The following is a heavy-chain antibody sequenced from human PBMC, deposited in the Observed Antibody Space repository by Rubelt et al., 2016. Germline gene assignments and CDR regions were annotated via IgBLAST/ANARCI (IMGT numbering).Heavy chain of an antibody. V-gene: IGHV1-24*01. Sequence: QVQLVQSGAEVKKPGASVKVSCKVSGYTFTELSMHWVRQAPGKGLEWTGGFDPEDGETIYAQRFKGRVTMTEETDTDTAYMELSSLRSEDTAVYYCATGQYSSGCDYWGQGTLVTVSS. J-gene: IGHJ4*02. CDR3: ATGQYSSGCDY. D-gene: IGHD6-19*01. CDR1: GYTFTELS. CDR2: FDPEDGET.